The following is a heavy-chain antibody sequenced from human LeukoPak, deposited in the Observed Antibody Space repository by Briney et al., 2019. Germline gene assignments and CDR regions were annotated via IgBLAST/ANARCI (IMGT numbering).Heavy chain of an antibody. D-gene: IGHD6-19*01. CDR1: GVSISSYY. J-gene: IGHJ4*02. CDR3: AGERGEEYSSGWYKTNYFYN. V-gene: IGHV4-59*12. CDR2: GDYSGDT. Sequence: SETLSLTCTVSGVSISSYYWSWIRQPPGKGLEWIASGDYSGDTYYNPSLESRVAISADMSKNQISLKLTSVTGADTAVYYCAGERGEEYSSGWYKTNYFYNWGQGIRVTVSS.